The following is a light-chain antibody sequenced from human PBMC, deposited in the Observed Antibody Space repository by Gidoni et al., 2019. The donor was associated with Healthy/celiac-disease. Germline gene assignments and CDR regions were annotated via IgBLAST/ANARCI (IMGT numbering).Light chain of an antibody. CDR2: DAS. J-gene: IGKJ4*01. V-gene: IGKV1-13*02. CDR3: QQFNSYPLT. CDR1: QGISSA. Sequence: AIQLTQSPSSLSASVGDRVNITCRASQGISSALAWYQQKPGKAPKLLIYDASSLESGVPSRFSGSGSGTDFTLTISSLQTEDFATYYCQQFNSYPLTFGGGTKVEIK.